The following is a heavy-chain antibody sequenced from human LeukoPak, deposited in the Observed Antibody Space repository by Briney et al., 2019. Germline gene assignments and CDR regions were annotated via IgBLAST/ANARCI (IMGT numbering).Heavy chain of an antibody. CDR1: GFTFSSYA. J-gene: IGHJ5*02. D-gene: IGHD3-22*01. Sequence: GGSLRLSCAASGFTFSSYAMHWVRQAPGKGLEWVAVISYDGSNKYYADSVKGRFTISRDNAKNSLYLQMNSLRAEDTAVYYCARDDTSYYYDSSGYYLLNWFDPWGQGTLVTVSS. CDR3: ARDDTSYYYDSSGYYLLNWFDP. CDR2: ISYDGSNK. V-gene: IGHV3-30*04.